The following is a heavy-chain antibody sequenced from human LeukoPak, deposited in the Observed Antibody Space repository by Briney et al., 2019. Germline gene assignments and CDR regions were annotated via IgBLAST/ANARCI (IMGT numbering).Heavy chain of an antibody. CDR1: GFTFSSYA. CDR3: ARRVSAKSLDY. J-gene: IGHJ4*02. D-gene: IGHD5-18*01. V-gene: IGHV3-23*01. Sequence: GGSLRLSCAASGFTFSSYAMSWVRQAPGKGLEWVSAVSGSGGSTYYADSVKGRFTISRDNAKNTLYLQMNSLRAEDTAVYYCARRVSAKSLDYWGQGTLVTVSS. CDR2: VSGSGGST.